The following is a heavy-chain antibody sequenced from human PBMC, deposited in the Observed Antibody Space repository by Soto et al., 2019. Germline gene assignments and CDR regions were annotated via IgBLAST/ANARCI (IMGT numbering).Heavy chain of an antibody. Sequence: SETLSLTCTVSGGSISSGGYYWSWIRQHPGKGLEWIGYIYYSGSTYYNPSLKSRVTISVDTSKNQFSLKLSSVTAADTAVYYCARWGSSWYGPLDYWGQGTLVTVSS. D-gene: IGHD6-13*01. CDR3: ARWGSSWYGPLDY. CDR2: IYYSGST. V-gene: IGHV4-31*03. J-gene: IGHJ4*02. CDR1: GGSISSGGYY.